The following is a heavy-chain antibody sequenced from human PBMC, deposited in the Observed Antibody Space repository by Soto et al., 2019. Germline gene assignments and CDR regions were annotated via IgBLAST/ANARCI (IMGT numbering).Heavy chain of an antibody. CDR3: ARVYKQLGQVGYYYYYGMVD. V-gene: IGHV4-4*02. Sequence: PSETLSLTCAVSGGSISSSNWWSWVRQPPGKGLEWIGEIYHSGSTNYNPSLKSRVTISVDKSKNQSSLKLSSVAAADTAVYYCARVYKQLGQVGYYYYYGMVDLYQGTTVTVSS. J-gene: IGHJ6*02. D-gene: IGHD6-6*01. CDR2: IYHSGST. CDR1: GGSISSSNW.